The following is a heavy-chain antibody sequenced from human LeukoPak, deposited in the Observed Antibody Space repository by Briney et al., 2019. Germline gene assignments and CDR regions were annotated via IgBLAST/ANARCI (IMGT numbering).Heavy chain of an antibody. D-gene: IGHD3-22*01. CDR2: ISETSSHT. V-gene: IGHV3-21*04. J-gene: IGHJ4*02. CDR1: TFTFSGYS. Sequence: GGSLRLSCAASTFTFSGYSMNWVRQAPGKGLEWVSYISETSSHTYYADSVKGRFTISRDNAKNSLYLQMNSLRAEDTALYYCAKVRHNYYDSSGFDYRGQGTLVTVSS. CDR3: AKVRHNYYDSSGFDY.